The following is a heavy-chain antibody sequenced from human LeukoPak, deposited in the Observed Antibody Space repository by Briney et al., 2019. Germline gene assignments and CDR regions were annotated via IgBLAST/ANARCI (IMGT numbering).Heavy chain of an antibody. CDR1: GFTFSRYV. D-gene: IGHD6-13*01. Sequence: GGSLRLSCAASGFTFSRYVMSWVRQAPGKGLEWVSAISGSGGSTYYADSVKGRFTISRDNSKNTLYLQMNSLRAEDTAVYYCAIPFPRIAAAGTSWFDPWGQGTLVTVSS. J-gene: IGHJ5*02. V-gene: IGHV3-23*01. CDR3: AIPFPRIAAAGTSWFDP. CDR2: ISGSGGST.